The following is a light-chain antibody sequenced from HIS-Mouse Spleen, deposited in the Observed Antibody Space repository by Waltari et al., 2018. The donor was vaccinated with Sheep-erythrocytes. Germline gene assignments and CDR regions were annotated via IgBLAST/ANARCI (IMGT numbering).Light chain of an antibody. V-gene: IGLV2-23*01. Sequence: PGQSITISCTGTSSDVGSYNLVSWYQQPPGKAPKLMIYEGSKRPSGVSNRCSGSKSGNTASRTISGLQAEDEADYYCCSYAGSSTPWVFGGGTKLTVL. CDR3: CSYAGSSTPWV. CDR2: EGS. CDR1: SSDVGSYNL. J-gene: IGLJ3*02.